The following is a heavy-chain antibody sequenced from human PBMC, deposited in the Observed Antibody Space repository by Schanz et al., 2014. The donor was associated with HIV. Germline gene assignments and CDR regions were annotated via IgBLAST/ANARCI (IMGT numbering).Heavy chain of an antibody. Sequence: QVQLVQSGGEVKKPGASVKVSCKASGYSFSTYGISWVRQAPGQGLEWMGWISAHNGNTKYVQKLQGRVTMTTDTSTSTAYMELRSLRSDDTAVYYCAYSSGFYQYSYGMDVWGQGTTVTVSS. J-gene: IGHJ6*02. CDR2: ISAHNGNT. V-gene: IGHV1-18*01. CDR3: AYSSGFYQYSYGMDV. CDR1: GYSFSTYG. D-gene: IGHD3-22*01.